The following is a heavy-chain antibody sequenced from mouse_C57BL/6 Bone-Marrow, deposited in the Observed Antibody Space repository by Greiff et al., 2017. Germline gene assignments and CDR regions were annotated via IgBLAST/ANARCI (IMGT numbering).Heavy chain of an antibody. CDR3: ARKNWYFDG. Sequence: QVQLKESGAELARPGASVKLSCKASGYTFTSYGISWVKQRTGQGLEWIGEISPRSGNTYYNEKFKGKATLTADKSSSTAYMELRSLTSEDSAVYFCARKNWYFDGWGTGTTVTVSS. CDR1: GYTFTSYG. J-gene: IGHJ1*03. V-gene: IGHV1-81*01. CDR2: ISPRSGNT.